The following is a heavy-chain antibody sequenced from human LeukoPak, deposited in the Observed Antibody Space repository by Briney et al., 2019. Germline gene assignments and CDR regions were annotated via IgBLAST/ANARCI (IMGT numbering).Heavy chain of an antibody. V-gene: IGHV4-39*01. CDR1: GGSISSRSYY. CDR3: ANYGSDTGRFDP. D-gene: IGHD3-10*01. J-gene: IGHJ5*02. CDR2: IYYSGST. Sequence: SETLSLTCTVSGGSISSRSYYWGWIRQPPGKGLEWIGSIYYSGSTYYNPSLKSRVTVSVDTSKNQFSLKLRSVTATDTAIYYCANYGSDTGRFDPWGQGTLVTVSS.